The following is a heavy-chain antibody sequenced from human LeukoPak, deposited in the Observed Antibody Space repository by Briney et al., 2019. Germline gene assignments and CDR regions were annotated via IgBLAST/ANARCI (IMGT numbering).Heavy chain of an antibody. CDR1: GFTFSSYG. CDR2: IWYDGSNK. J-gene: IGHJ4*02. CDR3: AREHYGDEGGFDY. D-gene: IGHD4-17*01. Sequence: GGSLRLSCAASGFTFSSYGMHWVRQAPGKGLEWVAVIWYDGSNKYYADSVKGRFTISRDNSKNTLYLQMNSLRAEDTAVYYCAREHYGDEGGFDYWGQGTLVTVSS. V-gene: IGHV3-33*01.